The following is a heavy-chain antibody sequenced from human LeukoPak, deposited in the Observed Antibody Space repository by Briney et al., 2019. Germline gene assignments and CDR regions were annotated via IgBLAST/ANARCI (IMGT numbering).Heavy chain of an antibody. Sequence: PSETLSLTCAVYGGSFSGYYWSWIRQPPGKGLEWIGEINHSGSTNYNPSLKSRVTISVDTSKNQFSLKLSSVTAADTAVYYCASPQSGASSGYYPDAFDIWGQGTMVTVSS. CDR1: GGSFSGYY. CDR2: INHSGST. J-gene: IGHJ3*02. CDR3: ASPQSGASSGYYPDAFDI. V-gene: IGHV4-34*01. D-gene: IGHD3-22*01.